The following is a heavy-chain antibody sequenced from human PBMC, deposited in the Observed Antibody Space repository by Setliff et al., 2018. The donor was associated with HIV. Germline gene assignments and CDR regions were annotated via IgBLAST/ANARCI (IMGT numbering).Heavy chain of an antibody. J-gene: IGHJ6*02. CDR3: ARKLRPGHGVDV. V-gene: IGHV3-7*04. D-gene: IGHD3-10*01. Sequence: PGESLKISCAASGYTFSSYWMAWVRQCPGKGLEWVANIQQHGSEIHYVASVEGRFTISRDNAKNSMDLQMNSLRAEDTAIYYCARKLRPGHGVDVWGQGTTVTVSS. CDR1: GYTFSSYW. CDR2: IQQHGSEI.